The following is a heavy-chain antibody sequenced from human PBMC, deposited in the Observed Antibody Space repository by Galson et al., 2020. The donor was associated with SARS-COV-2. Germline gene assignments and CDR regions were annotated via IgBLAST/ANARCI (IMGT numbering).Heavy chain of an antibody. CDR1: GGSISSGSYY. V-gene: IGHV4-61*02. Sequence: SETLSLTCTVSGGSISSGSYYWRWIRQPAGKGLEWIGRIYTSGSTHYNPSLKSRVTISVDTSKNQFSLKLSSVTAADTAVYYCARADIVVVPAAIDLRLMDYYYYGMDVWGQGTTVTVSS. CDR3: ARADIVVVPAAIDLRLMDYYYYGMDV. D-gene: IGHD2-2*01. J-gene: IGHJ6*02. CDR2: IYTSGST.